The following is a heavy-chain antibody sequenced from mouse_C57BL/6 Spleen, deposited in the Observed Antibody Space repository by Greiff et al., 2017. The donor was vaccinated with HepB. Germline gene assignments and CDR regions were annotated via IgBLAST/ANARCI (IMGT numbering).Heavy chain of an antibody. CDR1: GYTFTDHT. D-gene: IGHD2-4*01. CDR3: AREEAIYYDYLYYAMDY. J-gene: IGHJ4*01. V-gene: IGHV1-78*01. Sequence: VQLQQSDAELVKPGASVKISCKVSGYTFTDHTIHWMKQRPEQGLEWIGYIYPRDGSTKYNEKFKGKATLNADKSSSTAYMQLNSLTSEDSAVYFCAREEAIYYDYLYYAMDYWGQGTSVTVSS. CDR2: IYPRDGST.